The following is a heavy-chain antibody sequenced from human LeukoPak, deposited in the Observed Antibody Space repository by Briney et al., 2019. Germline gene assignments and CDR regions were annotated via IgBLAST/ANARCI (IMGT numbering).Heavy chain of an antibody. CDR2: INNDGSST. CDR1: GFTFSSYW. J-gene: IGHJ6*03. CDR3: AKTYYSSRAHYYYYYYMDV. V-gene: IGHV3-74*01. D-gene: IGHD3-10*01. Sequence: GGSLRLSCGASGFTFSSYWMHWVRQAPGKGLVWVSRINNDGSSTSYADSVQGRFTISRDNSKNTRYLQMNSLRAEDTAVYYCAKTYYSSRAHYYYYYYMDVWGKGTTVTISS.